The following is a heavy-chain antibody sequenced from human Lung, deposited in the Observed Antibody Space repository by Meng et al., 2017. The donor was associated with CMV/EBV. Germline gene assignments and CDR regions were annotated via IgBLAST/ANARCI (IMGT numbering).Heavy chain of an antibody. J-gene: IGHJ4*02. CDR1: GLDFSNYG. CDR2: INSRSNNI. CDR3: ATDPDYDYDFDY. Sequence: GGPXRLXXVTSGLDFSNYGMNWVRQAPGKGLEWVSHINSRSNNIGYADSVKGRFTISRDIPGNSLYLQMNSLRVEDTGVYYCATDPDYDYDFDYLGQGTLVTVSS. D-gene: IGHD4-17*01. V-gene: IGHV3-48*04.